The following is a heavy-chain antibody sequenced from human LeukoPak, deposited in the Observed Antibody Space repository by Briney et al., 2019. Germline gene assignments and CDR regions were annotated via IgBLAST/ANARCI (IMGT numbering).Heavy chain of an antibody. CDR2: IYSTGST. CDR3: ARLLDY. V-gene: IGHV4-61*02. CDR1: GGSISSESYY. J-gene: IGHJ4*02. Sequence: SETLSLTCSVSGGSISSESYYWTWIRRRAGKGLEWIGRIYSTGSTNYNPSLKSRVTISRDTSRNQFSLKLSSVTAADTAVYYCARLLDYWGQGTLVTVSS.